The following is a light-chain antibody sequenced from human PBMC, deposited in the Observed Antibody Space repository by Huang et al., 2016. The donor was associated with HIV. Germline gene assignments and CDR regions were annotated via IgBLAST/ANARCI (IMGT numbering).Light chain of an antibody. CDR3: QQYNNWPPYD. Sequence: DMVMTQSPGTLSVSPGERATLSCRASQSVKKNLAWYQQKPGQAPRLLISGVSTRDTGVPGRFSGNGSETEFTLTITSVQSEDSAVYYCQQYNNWPPYDFGQGTKLEIK. J-gene: IGKJ2*01. CDR1: QSVKKN. CDR2: GVS. V-gene: IGKV3-15*01.